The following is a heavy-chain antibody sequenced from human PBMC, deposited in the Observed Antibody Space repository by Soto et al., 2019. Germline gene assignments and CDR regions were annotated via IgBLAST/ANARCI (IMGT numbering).Heavy chain of an antibody. CDR2: FDPEDGET. D-gene: IGHD3-3*01. V-gene: IGHV1-24*01. CDR1: GYTLTELS. J-gene: IGHJ6*02. Sequence: GASVKVSCKVSGYTLTELSMHWVRQAPGKGLEWMGGFDPEDGETIYAQKFQGRVTMTEDTSTDTAYMELSSLRSEDTAVYYCATHTPWVTIFGVVITYYYYGMDVWGQGTTVTVS. CDR3: ATHTPWVTIFGVVITYYYYGMDV.